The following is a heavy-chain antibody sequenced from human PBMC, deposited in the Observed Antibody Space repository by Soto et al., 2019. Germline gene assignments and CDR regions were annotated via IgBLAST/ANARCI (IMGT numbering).Heavy chain of an antibody. CDR2: INPSGGST. CDR3: ALLEGITGTLNYYGMDV. Sequence: ASVKVSCKASGYTFTSYYMHWVRQAPGQGLEWMGLINPSGGSTSYAQKFQGRVTMTRDTSTSTVYMELSSLRSEDTAVYYCALLEGITGTLNYYGMDVWGQGTTVTVSS. V-gene: IGHV1-46*01. CDR1: GYTFTSYY. D-gene: IGHD1-20*01. J-gene: IGHJ6*02.